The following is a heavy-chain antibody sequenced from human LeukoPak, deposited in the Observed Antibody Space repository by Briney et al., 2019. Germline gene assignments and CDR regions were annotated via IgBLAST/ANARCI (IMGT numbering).Heavy chain of an antibody. CDR3: ARYSSSWYVRRPID. CDR2: MNPNSGNT. CDR1: GYTFTSYD. D-gene: IGHD6-13*01. V-gene: IGHV1-8*01. Sequence: ASVKVSCKASGYTFTSYDINWVRQATGQGLEWMGWMNPNSGNTGYAQKFQGRVTMTRNTSISTAYMELSSLRSEDTAVYYCARYSSSWYVRRPIDWGQGTLVTVSS. J-gene: IGHJ4*02.